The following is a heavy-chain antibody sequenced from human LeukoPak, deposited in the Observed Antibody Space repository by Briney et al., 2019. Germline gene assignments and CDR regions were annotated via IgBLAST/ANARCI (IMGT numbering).Heavy chain of an antibody. CDR1: GFTFGNYN. V-gene: IGHV3-21*01. D-gene: IGHD3-22*01. Sequence: GGSLRLSCAASGFTFGNYNMNWVRQAPGKGLEWVSSISSDNRYIYYADSVRGRFTISRDNAKNSLYLQMSSLRGEDTAVYYCARDRVRDFYDSSGYYPQQYFDLWGRGTLATVSS. CDR2: ISSDNRYI. CDR3: ARDRVRDFYDSSGYYPQQYFDL. J-gene: IGHJ2*01.